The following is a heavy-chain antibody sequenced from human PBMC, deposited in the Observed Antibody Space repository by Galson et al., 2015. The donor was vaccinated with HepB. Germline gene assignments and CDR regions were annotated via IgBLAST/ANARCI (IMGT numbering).Heavy chain of an antibody. D-gene: IGHD6-6*01. CDR3: AKAAIGHSSSVDY. V-gene: IGHV3-33*06. CDR1: GFTFSSYG. Sequence: SLRLSCAASGFTFSSYGMHWVRQAPGKGLEWVAVIWYDGSNKYYADSVKGRFTISRDNSKNTLYLQMNSLRAEDTALYYCAKAAIGHSSSVDYWGQGTLVTVSS. J-gene: IGHJ4*02. CDR2: IWYDGSNK.